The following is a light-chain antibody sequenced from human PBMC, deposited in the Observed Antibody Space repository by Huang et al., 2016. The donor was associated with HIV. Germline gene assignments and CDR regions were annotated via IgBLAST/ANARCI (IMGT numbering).Light chain of an antibody. V-gene: IGKV2D-29*02. CDR3: MQSIQLPLT. J-gene: IGKJ4*01. CDR1: QSLLHSDGKTH. Sequence: DIVMTQTPLSLSVTPGQPASISCKSSQSLLHSDGKTHLYWFLQKPGQSPQRLIHEAVNRFFGVPDRFSGSGSGTDFTLKISRVEAEDVGVYYCMQSIQLPLTFGGGTKVDIK. CDR2: EAV.